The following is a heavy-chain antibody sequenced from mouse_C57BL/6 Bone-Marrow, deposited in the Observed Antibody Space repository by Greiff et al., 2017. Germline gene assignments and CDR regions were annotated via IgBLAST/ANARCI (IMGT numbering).Heavy chain of an antibody. CDR1: GFNIKDYY. D-gene: IGHD1-1*01. V-gene: IGHV14-2*01. Sequence: VHVKQSGAELVKPGASVKLSCTASGFNIKDYYIHWVKQRTEQGLEWIGRIDPEDGETKYAPKFQDKATITADTSYNTAYLQLSGLTSEDTAVYYCTRSLIYYGTNYWGQGTTLTVSS. CDR3: TRSLIYYGTNY. CDR2: IDPEDGET. J-gene: IGHJ2*01.